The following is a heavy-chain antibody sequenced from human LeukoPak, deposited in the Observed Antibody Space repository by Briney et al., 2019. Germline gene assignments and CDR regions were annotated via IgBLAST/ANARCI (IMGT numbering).Heavy chain of an antibody. CDR1: GDSISNYY. CDR2: ISYSGST. CDR3: ARPSPAFDP. J-gene: IGHJ5*02. V-gene: IGHV4-59*01. Sequence: PSETLSLTCTVSGDSISNYYWSWIRQPPGKGLEWIGYISYSGSTNYSPSLKSRVTISVGTSKNQFSLKLTSVTAADTAVYYCARPSPAFDPWGQGTLVTVSS.